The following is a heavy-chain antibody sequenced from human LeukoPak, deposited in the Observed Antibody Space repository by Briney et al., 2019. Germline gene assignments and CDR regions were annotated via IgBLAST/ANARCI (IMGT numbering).Heavy chain of an antibody. D-gene: IGHD6-13*01. CDR3: ARTRRWPNFDY. V-gene: IGHV4-39*01. CDR1: GGSISSSSYY. Sequence: SETLSLTCTVSGGSISSSSYYWGWIRQPPGKGPEWIGSIYYSGSTYYNPSLKSRVTISVDTSKNQFSLKLSSVTAADTAVYYCARTRRWPNFDYWGQGTLVTVSS. J-gene: IGHJ4*02. CDR2: IYYSGST.